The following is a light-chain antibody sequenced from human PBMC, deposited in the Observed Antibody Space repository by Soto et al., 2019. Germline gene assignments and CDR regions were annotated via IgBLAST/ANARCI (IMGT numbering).Light chain of an antibody. CDR2: LGS. CDR1: HSLLHSNGYNY. J-gene: IGKJ5*01. Sequence: DIVMTQSPLSLPVTPGEPASISCSSSHSLLHSNGYNYLDWYLQKPGQSPQLLVYLGSNRASGVPDRFSGSGSGTDFTLKISRVEAEDVGVYYCMQALQTPTFGQGTRLEI. V-gene: IGKV2-28*01. CDR3: MQALQTPT.